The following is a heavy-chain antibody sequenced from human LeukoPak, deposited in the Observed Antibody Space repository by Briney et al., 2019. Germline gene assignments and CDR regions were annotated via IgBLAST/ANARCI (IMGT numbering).Heavy chain of an antibody. CDR2: ISYDGSNK. V-gene: IGHV3-30-3*01. D-gene: IGHD3-10*01. CDR1: GFTFSSYA. CDR3: ASRGPYYGSGSYPWY. Sequence: GRSLRLSCAASGFTFSSYAMHWVRQAPGKGLEWVAVISYDGSNKYYADSVKGRFTISRDNSKNTLYLQMNSLRAEDTAVYYCASRGPYYGSGSYPWYWGQGTLVTVSS. J-gene: IGHJ4*02.